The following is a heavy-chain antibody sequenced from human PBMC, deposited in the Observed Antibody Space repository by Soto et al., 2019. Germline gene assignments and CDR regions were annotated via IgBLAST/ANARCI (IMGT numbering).Heavy chain of an antibody. D-gene: IGHD1-26*01. CDR3: AKYVGATTGGLYGYYYYGMDV. CDR2: ISGSGGST. CDR1: GFTFSSYA. J-gene: IGHJ6*02. V-gene: IGHV3-23*01. Sequence: EVQLLESGGGLVQPGGSLRLSCAASGFTFSSYAMSWVRQAPGKGLEWVSAISGSGGSTYYADSVKGRFTISRDNSKNTLYLQMNSLRAEDTAVYYCAKYVGATTGGLYGYYYYGMDVWGQGTTVTVSS.